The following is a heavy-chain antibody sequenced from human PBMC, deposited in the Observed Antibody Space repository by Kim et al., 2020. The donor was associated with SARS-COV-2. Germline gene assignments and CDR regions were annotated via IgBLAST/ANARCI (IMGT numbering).Heavy chain of an antibody. CDR3: AKDWSYYYGSGSYYIDAFDI. D-gene: IGHD3-10*01. CDR1: GFTFSSYA. CDR2: ISGSGGST. J-gene: IGHJ3*02. Sequence: GGSLRLSCAASGFTFSSYAMSWVRQAPGKGLEWVSAISGSGGSTYYADSVKGRFTISRDNSKNTLYLQMNSLRAEDTVVYYCAKDWSYYYGSGSYYIDAFDIWGQGTMVTVSS. V-gene: IGHV3-23*01.